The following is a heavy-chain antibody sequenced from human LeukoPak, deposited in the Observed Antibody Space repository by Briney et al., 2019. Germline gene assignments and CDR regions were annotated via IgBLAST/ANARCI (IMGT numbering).Heavy chain of an antibody. CDR1: GGSVRSTSYY. V-gene: IGHV4-39*07. Sequence: SETLSLTCTVSGGSVRSTSYYWGWIRQPPGKGLEWVASIYYSGSTYYNPSLKSRVTISVDTSKKHFSLKLSSVTAADTAVYYCARGGSYFYAFDLWGQGTMVTVSS. CDR2: IYYSGST. CDR3: ARGGSYFYAFDL. D-gene: IGHD1-26*01. J-gene: IGHJ3*01.